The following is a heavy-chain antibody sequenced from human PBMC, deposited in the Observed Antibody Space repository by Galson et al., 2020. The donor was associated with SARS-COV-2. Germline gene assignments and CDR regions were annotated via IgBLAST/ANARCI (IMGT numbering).Heavy chain of an antibody. V-gene: IGHV3-23*01. Sequence: GGSLTLSCAASGFPFSSYAMSWVRQAPGKGLEWVSSMSASGVRTSYADSLKGRFTISRDNSKNTLYLQMNSLRAEDTAVYYCAKEEHSSGYYYIFDYWGQGTLVTVSS. CDR3: AKEEHSSGYYYIFDY. J-gene: IGHJ4*02. D-gene: IGHD3-22*01. CDR1: GFPFSSYA. CDR2: MSASGVRT.